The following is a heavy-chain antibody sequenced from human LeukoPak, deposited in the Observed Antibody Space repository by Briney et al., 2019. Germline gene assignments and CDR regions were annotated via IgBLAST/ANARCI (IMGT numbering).Heavy chain of an antibody. CDR3: ARGYSSSWLGYFDY. J-gene: IGHJ4*02. CDR1: GFTFSSYG. V-gene: IGHV3-30*03. D-gene: IGHD6-13*01. CDR2: VSSDGSIK. Sequence: GRSLRLSCVASGFTFSSYGIHWVSQAPGKGLEWLAVVSSDGSIKYNADSVKGRFTISRDTSKNTVYLQMNSLGAEDTAFYYCARGYSSSWLGYFDYWGQGTLVTVSS.